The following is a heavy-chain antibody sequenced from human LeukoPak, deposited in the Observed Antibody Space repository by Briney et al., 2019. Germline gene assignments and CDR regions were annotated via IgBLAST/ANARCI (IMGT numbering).Heavy chain of an antibody. Sequence: GGSLRLSCAASGFTFNNYAMHWVRQAPGKGLEWVAVISYDGSNKNYADSVKGRFTISRDNSKNTLYLQMNSLRAEDTAVYYCARDAAYGYDRFDYWGQGTQVTVSS. CDR3: ARDAAYGYDRFDY. CDR1: GFTFNNYA. J-gene: IGHJ4*02. CDR2: ISYDGSNK. V-gene: IGHV3-30*04. D-gene: IGHD5-18*01.